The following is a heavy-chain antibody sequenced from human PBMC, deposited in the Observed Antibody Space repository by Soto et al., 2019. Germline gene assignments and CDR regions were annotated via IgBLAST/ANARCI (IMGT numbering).Heavy chain of an antibody. Sequence: SETLSLTCTVTGDSISSISYYWGWIRQPPGKGLELIGSIYYSGSSYNNPSLRSRVSMSIHTSKDQFSLKLKSLTAAETALYLCARQRTSVVSKAYFDXWGPGSMVTVSX. V-gene: IGHV4-39*01. CDR1: GDSISSISYY. D-gene: IGHD6-6*01. J-gene: IGHJ4*02. CDR2: IYYSGSS. CDR3: ARQRTSVVSKAYFDX.